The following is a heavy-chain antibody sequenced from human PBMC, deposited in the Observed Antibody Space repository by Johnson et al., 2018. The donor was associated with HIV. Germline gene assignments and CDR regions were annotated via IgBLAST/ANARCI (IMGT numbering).Heavy chain of an antibody. CDR1: GFTFDDYG. CDR3: AATYYNFWSGYSGALDI. J-gene: IGHJ3*02. D-gene: IGHD3-3*01. Sequence: VQLVESGGGVVRPGGSLRLSCAASGFTFDDYGMNWVRLVPGKGLEWVAGINWNGARTGYADSVKGRFTISRDNAKNTLYLQMSSLRAEDTAVYYCAATYYNFWSGYSGALDIWGQGTMVTVSS. CDR2: INWNGART. V-gene: IGHV3-20*04.